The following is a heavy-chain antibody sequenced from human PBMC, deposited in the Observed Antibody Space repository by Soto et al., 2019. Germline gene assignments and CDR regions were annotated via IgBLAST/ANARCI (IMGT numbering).Heavy chain of an antibody. J-gene: IGHJ6*01. CDR1: GGTFSSYA. CDR2: IIPILGTA. D-gene: IGHD3-10*01. V-gene: IGHV1-69*01. CDR3: AVERVRITMVRAVYGMDV. Sequence: QVQLVQSGAEVKKPGSSVKVSCKASGGTFSSYAISWVRQAPGQGLEWMGGIIPILGTANYAQKFQGRVTITADESTSTAYRELSSLRSEDTAVYYCAVERVRITMVRAVYGMDVWGHGNTVTVSS.